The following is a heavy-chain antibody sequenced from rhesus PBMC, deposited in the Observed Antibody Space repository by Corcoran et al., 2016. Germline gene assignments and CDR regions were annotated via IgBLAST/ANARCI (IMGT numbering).Heavy chain of an antibody. CDR3: ARAPRRWLVVDGYNRFDV. CDR2: IDGSGSST. Sequence: QVQLQESGPGLVKPLETLSLTCAVSGGSISSNYWSWIRQPPGKGLEWIGYIDGSGSSTNSNPSPKRRVTLSVDTSKNQFSLKLSSVTAADTAVYYCARAPRRWLVVDGYNRFDVWGAGVLVTVSS. CDR1: GGSISSNY. J-gene: IGHJ5-1*01. V-gene: IGHV4S11*01. D-gene: IGHD6-37*01.